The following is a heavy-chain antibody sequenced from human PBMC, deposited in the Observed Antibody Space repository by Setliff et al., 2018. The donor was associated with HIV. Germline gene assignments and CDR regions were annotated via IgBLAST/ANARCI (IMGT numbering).Heavy chain of an antibody. V-gene: IGHV4-39*01. CDR1: GGSITSSSSY. CDR2: MFYSGST. CDR3: ARQYYGSGNYYYYMDD. J-gene: IGHJ6*03. D-gene: IGHD3-10*01. Sequence: KASETLSLTCTVSGGSITSSSSYWGWIRQPPGKGLEWIGSMFYSGSTSYNPSLKSRVTISVDTSKKQLSLKLSSVTAADTAVYYCARQYYGSGNYYYYMDDWCKGTTVTVSS.